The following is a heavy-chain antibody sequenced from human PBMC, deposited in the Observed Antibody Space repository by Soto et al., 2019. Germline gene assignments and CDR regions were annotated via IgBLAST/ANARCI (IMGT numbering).Heavy chain of an antibody. Sequence: VQLVESGGGLVKPGGSLRLSCAVSGFTFSNYNINWVRQAPGKGLEWVSSISGSSSYIYYADSVKGRFTISRDNAKNSLYLQMNSLRAEDTAVYYCARDMLRFGELLSVDSWGQGTLVTVSS. D-gene: IGHD3-10*01. CDR2: ISGSSSYI. CDR1: GFTFSNYN. J-gene: IGHJ4*02. V-gene: IGHV3-21*01. CDR3: ARDMLRFGELLSVDS.